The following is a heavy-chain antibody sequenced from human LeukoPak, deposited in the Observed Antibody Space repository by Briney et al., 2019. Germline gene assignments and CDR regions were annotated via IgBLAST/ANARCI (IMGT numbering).Heavy chain of an antibody. CDR2: IYTSGST. Sequence: SETLSRTCTVSGGSISSYYWSWIRQPAGKGLEWIGRIYTSGSTNYNPSLKSRVTMSVDTSKNQFSLKLSSVTAADTAVYYCARDPSFSSGWYYPYFDYWGQGTLVTVSS. CDR1: GGSISSYY. V-gene: IGHV4-4*07. J-gene: IGHJ4*02. CDR3: ARDPSFSSGWYYPYFDY. D-gene: IGHD6-19*01.